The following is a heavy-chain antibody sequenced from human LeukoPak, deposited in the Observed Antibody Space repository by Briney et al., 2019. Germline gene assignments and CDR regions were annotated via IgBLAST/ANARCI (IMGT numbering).Heavy chain of an antibody. CDR3: ASLRYDSSGYYLVPPYYFDY. Sequence: GESLKISCKGSGYSFTSYWIGWVRQMPGKGLEWMGIIYPGGSDTRYSPSFQGQVTISADKSISTAYLQWSSLKASNTAMYYCASLRYDSSGYYLVPPYYFDYWGQGTLVTVSS. D-gene: IGHD3-22*01. CDR2: IYPGGSDT. V-gene: IGHV5-51*01. CDR1: GYSFTSYW. J-gene: IGHJ4*02.